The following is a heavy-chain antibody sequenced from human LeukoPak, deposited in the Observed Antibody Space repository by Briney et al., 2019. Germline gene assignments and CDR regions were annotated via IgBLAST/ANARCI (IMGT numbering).Heavy chain of an antibody. CDR3: ARNGGGFGEFPFDY. V-gene: IGHV1-2*02. J-gene: IGHJ4*02. Sequence: ASVKVSCKASGYTFTSYAMHWVRQAPGQGLEWMGWINPNSGGTNYAQKFQGRVTMTRDTSISTAYMELSRLRSDDTAVYYCARNGGGFGEFPFDYWGQGTLVTVSS. CDR2: INPNSGGT. CDR1: GYTFTSYA. D-gene: IGHD3-10*01.